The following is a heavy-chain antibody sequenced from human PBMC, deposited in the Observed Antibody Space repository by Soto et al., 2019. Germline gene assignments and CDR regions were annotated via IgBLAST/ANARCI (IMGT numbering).Heavy chain of an antibody. J-gene: IGHJ4*02. CDR3: AKGNSGSPYGAFDY. CDR2: ISHAGSDK. Sequence: QVQLVESGGGLSRPGRSLGFSCAGSEFPFITYGFRWVRQAQGKGLKWVAVISHAGSDKYYADSVKGRFTISRDTSKNALFLQMNSLRAEDTAVYYCAKGNSGSPYGAFDYWGQGTQVTVSS. D-gene: IGHD1-26*01. V-gene: IGHV3-30*18. CDR1: EFPFITYG.